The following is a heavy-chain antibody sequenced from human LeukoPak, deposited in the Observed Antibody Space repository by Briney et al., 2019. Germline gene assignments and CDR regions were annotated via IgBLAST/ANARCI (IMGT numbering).Heavy chain of an antibody. Sequence: GGSLRLSCAASGFTFDDYGMSWVRQAPGKGLEWVSGINWNGGSTGYADSVKGRFTISRDNAKNSLYLQMNSLRAEDTALYYCARVHCSSTSCYIDYYYMDVWGKGTTVTVSS. J-gene: IGHJ6*03. CDR2: INWNGGST. D-gene: IGHD2-2*02. CDR1: GFTFDDYG. V-gene: IGHV3-20*04. CDR3: ARVHCSSTSCYIDYYYMDV.